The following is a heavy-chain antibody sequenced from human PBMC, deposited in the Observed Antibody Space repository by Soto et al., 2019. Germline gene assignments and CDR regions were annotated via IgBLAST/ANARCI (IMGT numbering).Heavy chain of an antibody. CDR1: GFTVSSNY. CDR2: IYSGGST. CDR3: ARDKVTTVTIAYYYYMDV. J-gene: IGHJ6*03. Sequence: GGSLRLSCAASGFTVSSNYMSWVRQAPGKGLEWVSVIYSGGSTYYADSVKGRFTISRDNSKNTLYLQMNSLRAEDTAVYYCARDKVTTVTIAYYYYMDVWGKGTTVTVSS. D-gene: IGHD4-17*01. V-gene: IGHV3-66*01.